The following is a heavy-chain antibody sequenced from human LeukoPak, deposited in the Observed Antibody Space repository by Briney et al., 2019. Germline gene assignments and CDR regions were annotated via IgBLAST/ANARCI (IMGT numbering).Heavy chain of an antibody. CDR2: ISAYNGNT. V-gene: IGHV1-18*01. CDR1: GYTFTSYG. CDR3: ARDLWYCSSTSCGNWFDP. Sequence: ASVKVSCKASGYTFTSYGISWVRQAPGQGLEWMGWISAYNGNTNYAQELQGRVTMTTDTSTSTAYMELRSLRSDDTAVYYCARDLWYCSSTSCGNWFDPWGQGTLVTVSS. D-gene: IGHD2-2*01. J-gene: IGHJ5*02.